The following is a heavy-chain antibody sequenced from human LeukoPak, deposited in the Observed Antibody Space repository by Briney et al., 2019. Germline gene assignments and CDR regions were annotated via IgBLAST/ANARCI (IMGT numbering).Heavy chain of an antibody. J-gene: IGHJ4*02. D-gene: IGHD2-15*01. CDR3: AKTGRYCSGASCYYFDY. Sequence: PGGSLRLSCAASGFTFSSYAMSWVRQAPGKGLEWVLGISGSGGSTYYADSVKGRFTISRDNSKNTLYLQMSSLRAEDTAVYYWAKTGRYCSGASCYYFDYWGQGTLVTVSS. CDR2: ISGSGGST. V-gene: IGHV3-23*01. CDR1: GFTFSSYA.